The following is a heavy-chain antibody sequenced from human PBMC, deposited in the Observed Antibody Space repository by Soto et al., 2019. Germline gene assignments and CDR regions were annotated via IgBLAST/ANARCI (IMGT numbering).Heavy chain of an antibody. Sequence: GESLKISCKGSGYSFTSYWIGWVRQMPGKGLGWMGIIYPGDSDTRYSPSFQGQVTISADKSISTAYLQWSSLKASDTAMYYCASSRSTRGYGMDVWGQGTTVTVSS. J-gene: IGHJ6*02. CDR2: IYPGDSDT. V-gene: IGHV5-51*01. CDR1: GYSFTSYW. CDR3: ASSRSTRGYGMDV. D-gene: IGHD3-10*01.